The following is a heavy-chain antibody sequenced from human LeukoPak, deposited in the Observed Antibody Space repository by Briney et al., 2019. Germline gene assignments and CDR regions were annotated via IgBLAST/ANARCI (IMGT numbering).Heavy chain of an antibody. J-gene: IGHJ3*02. CDR1: GYSLSSGYF. CDR2: VYHVGTT. CDR3: ARCLGFLIGSSWYPDAFDI. D-gene: IGHD6-13*01. V-gene: IGHV4-38-2*02. Sequence: SETLSLTCTVSGYSLSSGYFWGWIRQPPGKGLEGIGVYHVGTTDYNPSLKSRVIISVDRSKNQISLKLSSVTAADTAVYYCARCLGFLIGSSWYPDAFDIWGQGTMVTVSS.